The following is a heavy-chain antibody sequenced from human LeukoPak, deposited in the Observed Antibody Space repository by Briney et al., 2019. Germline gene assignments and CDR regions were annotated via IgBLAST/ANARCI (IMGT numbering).Heavy chain of an antibody. Sequence: GGSLRLSCAASGFTFSSYAMSWVRQAPGKGLEWVSAISGSGGSTCYADSVKGRFTISRDNSKNTLYLQMNSLRAEDTAVYYCAKDLVFGGYGAFDYWGQGTLVTVSS. CDR2: ISGSGGST. D-gene: IGHD5-12*01. V-gene: IGHV3-23*01. CDR3: AKDLVFGGYGAFDY. CDR1: GFTFSSYA. J-gene: IGHJ4*02.